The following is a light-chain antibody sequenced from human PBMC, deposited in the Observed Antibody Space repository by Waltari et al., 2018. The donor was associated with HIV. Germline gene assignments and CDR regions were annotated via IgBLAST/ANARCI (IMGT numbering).Light chain of an antibody. CDR3: QQYYSYPQT. J-gene: IGKJ2*01. V-gene: IGKV1-8*01. Sequence: AIRMTQSPSSLSASTGDRVTISCRASQDIGTYVAWYQQKPGKAPELLMFASSTLQSGLPSRFTGSGSGTDFTLTITCLQSEDFATYYCQQYYSYPQTFGQGTKLEIK. CDR2: ASS. CDR1: QDIGTY.